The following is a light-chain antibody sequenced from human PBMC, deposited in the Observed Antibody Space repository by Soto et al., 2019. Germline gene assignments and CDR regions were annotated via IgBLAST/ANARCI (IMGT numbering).Light chain of an antibody. CDR3: SSYTSSTTLI. V-gene: IGLV2-14*01. J-gene: IGLJ2*01. CDR1: SSDVGSYNY. CDR2: EVT. Sequence: QSALPQPASVSGAPGQSITISCTGTSSDVGSYNYVSWYQQHPGKAPKLMIYEVTYRPSGVSNRFSGSKSGNTASLTISGLQADDEADYYCSSYTSSTTLIFGGGTKLTVL.